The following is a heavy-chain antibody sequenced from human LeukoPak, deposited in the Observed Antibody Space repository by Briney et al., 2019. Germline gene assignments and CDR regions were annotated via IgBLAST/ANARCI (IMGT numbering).Heavy chain of an antibody. CDR3: AKDLAPDMATIWPY. J-gene: IGHJ4*02. D-gene: IGHD5-24*01. Sequence: GGTLRLSCAASGFTFSSYGMSWVRQAPGKGLEWVSAISGSGGSTYYADSVKGRFTISRDNSKNTLYLQMNSLRAEDTAVYYCAKDLAPDMATIWPYWRQGTLVTVSS. V-gene: IGHV3-23*01. CDR2: ISGSGGST. CDR1: GFTFSSYG.